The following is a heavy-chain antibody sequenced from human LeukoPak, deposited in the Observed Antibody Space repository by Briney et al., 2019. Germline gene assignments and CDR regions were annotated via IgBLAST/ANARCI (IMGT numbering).Heavy chain of an antibody. CDR3: AKDQYSYGYDAFDI. Sequence: GGSLRLSCAASGFTFSSYAMSWVRQAPGEGLEWVSAISGSGGSTYYADSVKGRFTIPRDNSKNTLYLQMNSLRAEDTAGYYCAKDQYSYGYDAFDIWGQGTMVTVSS. V-gene: IGHV3-23*01. CDR2: ISGSGGST. CDR1: GFTFSSYA. J-gene: IGHJ3*02. D-gene: IGHD5-18*01.